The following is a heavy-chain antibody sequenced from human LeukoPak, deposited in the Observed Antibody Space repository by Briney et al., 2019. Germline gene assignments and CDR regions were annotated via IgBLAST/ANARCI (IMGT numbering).Heavy chain of an antibody. J-gene: IGHJ4*02. CDR3: ARDANYYDSRGENYFNC. CDR1: GFAFSSYW. CDR2: IKRDGSDT. V-gene: IGHV3-7*01. D-gene: IGHD3-22*01. Sequence: PRGSLRLSCAASGFAFSSYWMSWVRQAPGKGLGWVANIKRDGSDTYYVDSVKGRFTISRDNAKKSLYLQLNSLRAEDTAVYYCARDANYYDSRGENYFNCWGQGTLVTVSS.